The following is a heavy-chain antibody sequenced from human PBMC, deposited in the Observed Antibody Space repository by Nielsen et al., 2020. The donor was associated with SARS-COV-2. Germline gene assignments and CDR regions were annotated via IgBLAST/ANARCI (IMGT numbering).Heavy chain of an antibody. Sequence: GESLKISCTGSGFTFGDFAMSWFRQTPGKGLEWVGFIRSNTFGGTTEYAASVKGRFTISRDDSKSIAYLQMNSLKSEDTAVYHCAMFPFCGGDCPGSWFDPWGQGSLVTVSS. CDR2: IRSNTFGGTT. CDR3: AMFPFCGGDCPGSWFDP. CDR1: GFTFGDFA. V-gene: IGHV3-49*03. J-gene: IGHJ5*02. D-gene: IGHD2-21*02.